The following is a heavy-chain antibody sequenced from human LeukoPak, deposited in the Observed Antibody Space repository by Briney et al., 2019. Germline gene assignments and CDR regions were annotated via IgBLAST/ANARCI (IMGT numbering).Heavy chain of an antibody. CDR3: ARVVGPFDY. V-gene: IGHV4-39*07. J-gene: IGHJ4*02. D-gene: IGHD2-21*01. CDR2: IYYSGST. Sequence: SETLSLTCTVSGGSISSSSHYWGWILQPPGRGLEWIGSIYYSGSTYYNPSLKSRVTISVDTSKNQFSLKLSSVTAADTAVYYCARVVGPFDYWGQGTLVTVSS. CDR1: GGSISSSSHY.